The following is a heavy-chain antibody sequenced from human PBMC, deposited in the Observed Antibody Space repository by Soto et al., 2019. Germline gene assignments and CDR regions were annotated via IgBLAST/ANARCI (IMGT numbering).Heavy chain of an antibody. CDR1: GFTVSSNY. CDR3: ARDAYYDILTGYLTYYYYYMDV. Sequence: GGSLRLSCAASGFTVSSNYMSWVRQAPGKGLEWVSVIYSGGSTYYADSVKGRFTISRDNSKNTLYLQMNSLRAEDTAVYYCARDAYYDILTGYLTYYYYYMDVWGKGTTVTVSS. V-gene: IGHV3-66*01. J-gene: IGHJ6*03. CDR2: IYSGGST. D-gene: IGHD3-9*01.